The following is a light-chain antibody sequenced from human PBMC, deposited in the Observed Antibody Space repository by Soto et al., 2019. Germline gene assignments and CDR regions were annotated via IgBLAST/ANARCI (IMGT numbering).Light chain of an antibody. J-gene: IGKJ4*01. CDR2: GAS. CDR1: QSVSRSY. Sequence: EIVLTQSPGTLSLSPGERATLSCRASQSVSRSYLAWYQQKPGQAPRLLIYGASRRATGIPDRFSGSGSGTDFPLTISILEPEDFAVYYCQQYGISLTFGRGTKVDI. V-gene: IGKV3-20*01. CDR3: QQYGISLT.